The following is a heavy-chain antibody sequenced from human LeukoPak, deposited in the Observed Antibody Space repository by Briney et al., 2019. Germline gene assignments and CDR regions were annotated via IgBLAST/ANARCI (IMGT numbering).Heavy chain of an antibody. Sequence: SQTLSLTCTVSGGSISSGDYYWGWIRQPPGKGLEWIGYIYYSGSTYYNPSLKSRVTISVDTSKNQFSLKLSSVTAADTAVYYCARDSGSQKAFDIWGQGTMVTVSS. CDR2: IYYSGST. V-gene: IGHV4-30-4*08. D-gene: IGHD1-26*01. CDR3: ARDSGSQKAFDI. J-gene: IGHJ3*02. CDR1: GGSISSGDYY.